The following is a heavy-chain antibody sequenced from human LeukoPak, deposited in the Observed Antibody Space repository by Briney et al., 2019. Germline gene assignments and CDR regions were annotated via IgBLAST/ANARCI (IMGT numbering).Heavy chain of an antibody. V-gene: IGHV1-18*01. Sequence: ASVTVSFTASGYTFTSYGISWVRQAPGQGLEWMGWISAYNGNTNYAQKLQGRVTMTTDTSTSTAYMELRSLRSDDTAVYYCARAAAGTVDDYWGQGTLVTVSS. D-gene: IGHD6-13*01. J-gene: IGHJ4*02. CDR2: ISAYNGNT. CDR1: GYTFTSYG. CDR3: ARAAAGTVDDY.